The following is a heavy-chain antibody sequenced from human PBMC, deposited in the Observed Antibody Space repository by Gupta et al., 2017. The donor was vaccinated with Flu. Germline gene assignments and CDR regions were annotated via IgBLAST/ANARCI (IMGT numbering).Heavy chain of an antibody. CDR2: LTGDGQNT. V-gene: IGHV3-23*01. CDR3: ARDDDLNFYYHGIDV. D-gene: IGHD1-1*01. CDR1: GFPFGDYA. J-gene: IGHJ6*02. Sequence: LLESGGTWVQPGGSLRLSCSASGFPFGDYAMSWVRQAPGKGLEWVAALTGDGQNTYFADSVKGRFTISRDNSRNSLFLEMNSLRVEDTAVYFCARDDDLNFYYHGIDVWGQGTTVAVSS.